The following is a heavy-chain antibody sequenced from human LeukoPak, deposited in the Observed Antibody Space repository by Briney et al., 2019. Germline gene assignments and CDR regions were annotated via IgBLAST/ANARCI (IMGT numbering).Heavy chain of an antibody. CDR1: GGSICSYY. CDR2: IYYSGST. J-gene: IGHJ3*02. CDR3: ARPAAQTPYDAFDI. Sequence: KPSETLSLTCTVSGGSICSYYWSWIRQPPGKVLEWNGYIYYSGSTNYNPSLKSRVTISVDTSKNQFSLKLSSVTAADTAVYYCARPAAQTPYDAFDIWGQGTMVTVSS. D-gene: IGHD6-13*01. V-gene: IGHV4-59*01.